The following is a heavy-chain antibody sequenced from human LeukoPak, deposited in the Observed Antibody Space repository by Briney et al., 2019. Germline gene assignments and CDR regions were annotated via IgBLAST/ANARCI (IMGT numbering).Heavy chain of an antibody. D-gene: IGHD2-21*02. CDR1: GYTFTSYD. V-gene: IGHV1-8*01. CDR3: ARVETTDFDY. Sequence: ASVKVSCKASGYTFTSYDINWVRQATGQGLEWMGWMNPNSGNTGYAQEFQGRVTMTRNTSISTAYMELSSLRSEDTAVYYCARVETTDFDYWGQGTLVTVSS. CDR2: MNPNSGNT. J-gene: IGHJ4*02.